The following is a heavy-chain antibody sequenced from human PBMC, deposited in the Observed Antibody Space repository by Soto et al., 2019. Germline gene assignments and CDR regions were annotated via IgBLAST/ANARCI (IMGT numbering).Heavy chain of an antibody. V-gene: IGHV4-39*01. J-gene: IGHJ5*02. CDR2: IYYSGST. Sequence: QLQLQESGPGLVKPSETLSLTCTVSGGSISSSSYYWGWIRQPPGKGLEWIGSIYYSGSTYYNPSLKSRVTISVDTSKSPSSLKLSSVTAGDTAVYYCARLQRSGKWFDPWGQGTLVTVSS. D-gene: IGHD3-3*01. CDR1: GGSISSSSYY. CDR3: ARLQRSGKWFDP.